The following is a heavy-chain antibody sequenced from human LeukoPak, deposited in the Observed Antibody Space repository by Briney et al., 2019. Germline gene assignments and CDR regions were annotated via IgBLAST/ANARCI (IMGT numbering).Heavy chain of an antibody. D-gene: IGHD5-24*01. CDR1: GGSFSGYY. J-gene: IGHJ3*02. CDR2: INHSGST. Sequence: SETLSLTCAVYGGSFSGYYWSWIRQPPGKGLEWIGDINHSGSTNYNPSLKSRVTISVDTSKNQFSLKLSSVTAADTAVYYCARERWLQLSDAFDIWGQGTMVTVSS. V-gene: IGHV4-34*01. CDR3: ARERWLQLSDAFDI.